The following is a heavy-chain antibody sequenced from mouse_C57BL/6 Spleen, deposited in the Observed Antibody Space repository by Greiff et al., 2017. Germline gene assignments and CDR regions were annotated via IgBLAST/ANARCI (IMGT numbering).Heavy chain of an antibody. V-gene: IGHV1-53*01. CDR1: GYTFTSYW. CDR3: ARANWSYYYAMDY. D-gene: IGHD4-1*01. Sequence: QVQLQQPGTELVKPGASVKLSCKASGYTFTSYWMHWVKQRPRQGLEWIGNINPSNGGTNYNEKFKSKATLTVDKSSSTAYMQLSSLTSEDSAVYYCARANWSYYYAMDYWGQGTSVTVSS. CDR2: INPSNGGT. J-gene: IGHJ4*01.